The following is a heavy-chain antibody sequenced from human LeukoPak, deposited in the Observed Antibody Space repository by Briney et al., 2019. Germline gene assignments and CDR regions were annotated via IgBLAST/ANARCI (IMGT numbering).Heavy chain of an antibody. CDR1: GGSFSGYY. Sequence: KPSETLSLTRAVYGGSFSGYYLSWIRQPPGKGLEWIGEINHSGSTNYNPSLKSRVTISVDTSKNQFSLKLSSVTAADTAVYYCARDLGSSWAQWGQGTLVTVSS. CDR3: ARDLGSSWAQ. J-gene: IGHJ4*02. V-gene: IGHV4-34*01. D-gene: IGHD6-13*01. CDR2: INHSGST.